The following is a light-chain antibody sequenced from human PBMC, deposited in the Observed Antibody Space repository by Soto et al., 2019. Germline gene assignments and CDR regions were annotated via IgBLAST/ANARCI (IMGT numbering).Light chain of an antibody. CDR2: GVT. CDR3: CSSAGSYFV. Sequence: QSALTQPRSVSGSPGQSVTISCAGTSSDVGAYNFVSWYQQSPGKAPKLIIYGVTERPSGVPDRFSGSKSGNTASLTISGLQAEDEADYYCCSSAGSYFVFGTGTKVTVL. J-gene: IGLJ1*01. V-gene: IGLV2-11*01. CDR1: SSDVGAYNF.